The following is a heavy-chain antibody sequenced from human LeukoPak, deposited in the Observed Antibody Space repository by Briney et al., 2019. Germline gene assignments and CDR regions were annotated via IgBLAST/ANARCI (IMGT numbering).Heavy chain of an antibody. CDR3: ARHPEPGYCSSTSCHEGYFDY. J-gene: IGHJ4*02. Sequence: AGGSLRLSCAASGFTFSSRAMSWVRQAPGKGLEWVSAISGSGSRPYYSDSVKGRFTISRDNSKNTLYLQMNSLRAEDTVVYYCARHPEPGYCSSTSCHEGYFDYWGQGPLIIVSS. CDR1: GFTFSSRA. CDR2: ISGSGSRP. D-gene: IGHD2-2*01. V-gene: IGHV3-23*01.